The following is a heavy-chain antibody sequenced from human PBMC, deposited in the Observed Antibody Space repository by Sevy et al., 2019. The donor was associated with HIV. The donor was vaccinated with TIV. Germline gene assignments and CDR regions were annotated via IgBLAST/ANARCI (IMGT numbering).Heavy chain of an antibody. J-gene: IGHJ5*02. V-gene: IGHV3-48*04. CDR1: GFTFSTNS. D-gene: IGHD3-22*01. CDR3: ARVDANYDKGFDP. CDR2: ISSSGTTI. Sequence: GGSLRLSCVASGFTFSTNSMNWVRQAPGKGLEWVSYISSSGTTIKYADSVKGRFTISRDNAKNSLYMQMNSLRAEDTAVYYCARVDANYDKGFDPWGQGTLVTVSS.